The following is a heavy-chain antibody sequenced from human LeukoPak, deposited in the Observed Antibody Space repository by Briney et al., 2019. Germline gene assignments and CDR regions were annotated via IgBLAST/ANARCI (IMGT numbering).Heavy chain of an antibody. J-gene: IGHJ5*02. D-gene: IGHD3-22*01. Sequence: ASVKVSCKASGYTFTSYYMHWVRQAPGQGLEGMGIINPSCVSTSYAQKFQGRVTMTKDTSTSTVYMELSSLRSEDTAVYYCGRXXXXYDGXGSPNXXXDPXGQG. CDR1: GYTFTSYY. CDR2: INPSCVST. CDR3: GRXXXXYDGXGSPNXXXDP. V-gene: IGHV1-46*01.